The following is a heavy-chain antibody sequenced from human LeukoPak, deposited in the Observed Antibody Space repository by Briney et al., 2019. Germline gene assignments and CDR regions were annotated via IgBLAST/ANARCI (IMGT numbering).Heavy chain of an antibody. D-gene: IGHD5-24*01. CDR2: ISSSSSTI. J-gene: IGHJ3*02. CDR1: GFTFSSYS. Sequence: SGGSLGLSCAASGFTFSSYSMNWVRQAPGKGLEWVSYISSSSSTIYYADSVKGRFTTSRDNAKNSLYLQMNSLRAEDTAVYYCALLTGMATTSNAFDIWGQGTMVTVSS. V-gene: IGHV3-48*01. CDR3: ALLTGMATTSNAFDI.